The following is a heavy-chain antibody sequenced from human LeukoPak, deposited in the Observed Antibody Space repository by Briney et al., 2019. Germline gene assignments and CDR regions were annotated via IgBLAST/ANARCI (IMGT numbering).Heavy chain of an antibody. J-gene: IGHJ4*02. CDR2: DYYTGST. D-gene: IGHD6-6*01. Sequence: SETLSLTCSVSGGSVSNYYWSWIRQPPGKGLEWIGYDYYTGSTNYNPSLKSRVTMFEDKSKNQFSLRLYSVTVADTAVYYCARHFAYSSSSYFDYWGQGSLVTVSS. CDR3: ARHFAYSSSSYFDY. CDR1: GGSVSNYY. V-gene: IGHV4-59*08.